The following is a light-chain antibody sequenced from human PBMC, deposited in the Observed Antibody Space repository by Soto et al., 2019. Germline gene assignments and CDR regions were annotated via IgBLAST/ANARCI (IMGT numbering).Light chain of an antibody. Sequence: IQMTQAPSALAPSVGDSVTSTCRASQSISSYLNWYQQKPGKAPKLLIYAASSLQSGVPSRFSGSGSGTDFTLTISSLQPEDFATYYCQKSYSTPWTCGKGNKGDNK. CDR3: QKSYSTPWT. CDR2: AAS. V-gene: IGKV1-39*01. CDR1: QSISSY. J-gene: IGKJ1*01.